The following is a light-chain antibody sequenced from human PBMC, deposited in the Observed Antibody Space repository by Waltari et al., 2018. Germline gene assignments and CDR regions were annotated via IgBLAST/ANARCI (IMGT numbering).Light chain of an antibody. J-gene: IGKJ4*01. Sequence: EIVMTQSPATLSVSPGERPTLSCRASQSVSSNLAWYQQKPGQAPRLLIYGASTRATGIPARFNGSGSGTEFTLTFSSLQSEDFAVYCCQQYNNWPLTFGGGAKVEI. CDR1: QSVSSN. CDR2: GAS. V-gene: IGKV3-15*01. CDR3: QQYNNWPLT.